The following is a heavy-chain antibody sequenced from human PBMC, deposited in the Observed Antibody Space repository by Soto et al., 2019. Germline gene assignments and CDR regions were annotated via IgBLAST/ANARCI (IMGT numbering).Heavy chain of an antibody. Sequence: EVQLVESVGDLMQPGGSLRLSCAASGFTVTNSYMAWVRQAPGKGLEWVSVVYTSGRTYHADSVKGRFTVSRDISTNMFLLQMNKLSAEDMATYYCARAGFERLYFDQWGRGTLVTVSS. CDR3: ARAGFERLYFDQ. J-gene: IGHJ4*02. D-gene: IGHD1-1*01. CDR1: GFTVTNSY. CDR2: VYTSGRT. V-gene: IGHV3-53*01.